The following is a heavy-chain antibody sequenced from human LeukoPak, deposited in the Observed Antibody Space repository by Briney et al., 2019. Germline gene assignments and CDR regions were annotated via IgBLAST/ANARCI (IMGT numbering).Heavy chain of an antibody. CDR3: ASLERRGY. CDR1: GFTFSSYE. J-gene: IGHJ4*02. CDR2: ISSSGSTM. Sequence: GGSLRLSCAASGFTFSSYEMNWVRQAPGKGLEWVSYISSSGSTMYYADSVKGRFTISRDNAKNSLYLQMNSLRAEDTAVYYCASLERRGYWGQGTLVTVSS. D-gene: IGHD1-1*01. V-gene: IGHV3-48*03.